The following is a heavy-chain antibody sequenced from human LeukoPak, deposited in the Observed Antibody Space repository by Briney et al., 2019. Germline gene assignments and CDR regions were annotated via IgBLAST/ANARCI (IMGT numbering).Heavy chain of an antibody. CDR1: GGSISSSSYH. CDR2: IYYSGST. V-gene: IGHV4-39*07. Sequence: SETLSLTCTISGGSISSSSYHWGWIRQPPGKGLEWIGSIYYSGSTNYNPSLKSRVTISVDTSKNQFSLKLSSVTAADTAVYYCARCPVEYYYDSSGYYYYFDYWGQGTLVTVSS. J-gene: IGHJ4*02. CDR3: ARCPVEYYYDSSGYYYYFDY. D-gene: IGHD3-22*01.